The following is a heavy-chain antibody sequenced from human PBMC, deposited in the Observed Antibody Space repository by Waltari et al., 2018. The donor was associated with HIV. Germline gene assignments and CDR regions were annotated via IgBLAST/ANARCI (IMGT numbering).Heavy chain of an antibody. Sequence: QVQLVESGGGVVQPGRSLRLSCAASGFPFSNFALLWVRQAPGKGLEWVAVIWYDGDNKYYADSVKGRFTISRDNSKNTLYLQMNSLRVEDTAVYYCARGGYYYDISGYYHYWGQGTLVTVSS. CDR2: IWYDGDNK. CDR1: GFPFSNFA. V-gene: IGHV3-33*01. CDR3: ARGGYYYDISGYYHY. J-gene: IGHJ4*02. D-gene: IGHD3-22*01.